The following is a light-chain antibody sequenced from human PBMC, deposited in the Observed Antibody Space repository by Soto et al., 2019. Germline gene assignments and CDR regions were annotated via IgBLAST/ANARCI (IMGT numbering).Light chain of an antibody. Sequence: QMTQSPSSVSASVGDRVTISCRASQGVSSWLAWYQQTPGKAPKLLISAASSLQSGVPSRFSGSGSETDFNFTISGLQPEDVGTYYCQQGISFPLTFGGGTKVESK. CDR2: AAS. V-gene: IGKV1-12*01. CDR1: QGVSSW. CDR3: QQGISFPLT. J-gene: IGKJ4*01.